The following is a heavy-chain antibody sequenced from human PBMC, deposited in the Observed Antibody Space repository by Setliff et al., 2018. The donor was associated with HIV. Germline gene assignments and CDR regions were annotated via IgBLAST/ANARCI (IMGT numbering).Heavy chain of an antibody. V-gene: IGHV4-39*01. CDR2: IYYSGST. CDR1: GGSINSGNNY. Sequence: SETLSLTCTVSGGSINSGNNYWSWIRQHPGKGLEWIGSIYYSGSTYYNPSLKSRVTISVDTSKNQFSLKLSSVTAADTAVYYCARLLGPFDYWGQGTLVTVSS. CDR3: ARLLGPFDY. D-gene: IGHD1-26*01. J-gene: IGHJ4*02.